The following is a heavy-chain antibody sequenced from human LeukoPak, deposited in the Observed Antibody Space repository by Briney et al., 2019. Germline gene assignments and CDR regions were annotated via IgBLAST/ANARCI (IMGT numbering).Heavy chain of an antibody. V-gene: IGHV3-21*06. J-gene: IGHJ4*02. CDR2: IGPTGSDR. D-gene: IGHD1-14*01. Sequence: GSLRLSCTASGLTFSTSGFNWVRQAPGKGLEWVASIGPTGSDRYHADSIKGRFTISRDNANNFLYLQMNGLRAEDTAVYYCATETNGRHYDYWGQGTLLTVSS. CDR3: ATETNGRHYDY. CDR1: GLTFSTSG.